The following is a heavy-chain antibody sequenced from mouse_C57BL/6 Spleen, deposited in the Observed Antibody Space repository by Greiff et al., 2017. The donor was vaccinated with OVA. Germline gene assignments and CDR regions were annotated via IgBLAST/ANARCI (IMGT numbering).Heavy chain of an antibody. CDR3: ARSYSITTVVNYAMDY. CDR1: GYAFSSSW. V-gene: IGHV1-82*01. CDR2: IYPGDGDT. D-gene: IGHD1-1*01. J-gene: IGHJ4*01. Sequence: VQLQQSGPELVKPGASVKISCKASGYAFSSSWMNWVKQRPGKGLEWIGRIYPGDGDTNYNGKFKGKATLTADKSSSTAYMQLSSLTSEDSAVYFCARSYSITTVVNYAMDYWGQGTSVTVSS.